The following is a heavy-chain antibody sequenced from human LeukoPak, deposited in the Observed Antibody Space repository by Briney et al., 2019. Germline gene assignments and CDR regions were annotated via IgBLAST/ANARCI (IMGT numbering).Heavy chain of an antibody. CDR1: GGSMSSHY. CDR3: ARDGYYDVFDY. Sequence: SETLSLTCTVSGGSMSSHYWSWIRQPPGKGLEWIGYIYYSGSTNYNPSLKSRVTISVDTSKNQFSLKLSSVTAADTAVYYCARDGYYDVFDYWGQGTLVTVSS. CDR2: IYYSGST. J-gene: IGHJ4*02. V-gene: IGHV4-59*11. D-gene: IGHD3-22*01.